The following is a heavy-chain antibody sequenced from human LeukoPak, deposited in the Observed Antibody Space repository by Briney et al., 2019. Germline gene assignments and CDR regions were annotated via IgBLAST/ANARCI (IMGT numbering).Heavy chain of an antibody. V-gene: IGHV6-1*01. Sequence: SQTLSLTCAIPGDSVSSNSTAWNWIRQSPSRGLEWLGRTYYRSKWYNDYAVSVKSRITINPDTSKNQFSLQLNSVTPEDTAVYYCARGSMAIAAPNWFDPWGQGTLVTVSS. D-gene: IGHD6-13*01. CDR1: GDSVSSNSTA. CDR2: TYYRSKWYN. J-gene: IGHJ5*02. CDR3: ARGSMAIAAPNWFDP.